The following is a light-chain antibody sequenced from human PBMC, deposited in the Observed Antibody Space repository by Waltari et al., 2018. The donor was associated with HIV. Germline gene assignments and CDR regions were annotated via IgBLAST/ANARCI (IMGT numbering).Light chain of an antibody. CDR2: DVS. V-gene: IGLV2-11*01. Sequence: QSALTQPRSVSGSPGQSVTIPCTGTSSDVGGYNLVSWYQHYPDKAPKLMIYDVSKRPSGVPDRFSGSKSGNTASLTISGLQAEDESDYYCYSYAGSYTFGVFGGGTKLTVL. J-gene: IGLJ3*02. CDR3: YSYAGSYTFGV. CDR1: SSDVGGYNL.